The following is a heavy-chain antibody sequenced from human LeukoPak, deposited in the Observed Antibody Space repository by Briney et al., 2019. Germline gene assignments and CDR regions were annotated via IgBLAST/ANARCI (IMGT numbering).Heavy chain of an antibody. V-gene: IGHV1-69*06. D-gene: IGHD3-10*01. CDR1: GGTFSSYA. J-gene: IGHJ6*04. CDR3: ARGPRGYYYYGMDV. Sequence: SVKVSCKASGGTFSSYAISWVRQAPGQGLEWMGGIIPIFGTANYAQKFQGRVTITADKSTSTAYMELSSLRSVDTAVYYCARGPRGYYYYGMDVWGKGTTVTVSS. CDR2: IIPIFGTA.